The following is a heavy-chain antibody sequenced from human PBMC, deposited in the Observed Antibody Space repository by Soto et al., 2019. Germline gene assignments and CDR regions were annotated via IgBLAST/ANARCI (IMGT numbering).Heavy chain of an antibody. V-gene: IGHV4-59*08. J-gene: IGHJ4*02. D-gene: IGHD6-13*01. Sequence: SETLSLTCSVSGASISSNVWSWVRQPPGKGLEWIGYIYFGGTTQSNPSLKGRATISVDTSKNQFSLKLSSVTAADTAVYYCARHGPIAAAGTVFDYWGQGTLVTVSS. CDR3: ARHGPIAAAGTVFDY. CDR2: IYFGGTT. CDR1: GASISSNV.